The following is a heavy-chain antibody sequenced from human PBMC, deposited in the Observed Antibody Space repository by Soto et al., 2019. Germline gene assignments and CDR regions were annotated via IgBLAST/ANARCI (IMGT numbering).Heavy chain of an antibody. CDR1: GYTFTSYG. V-gene: IGHV1-18*01. D-gene: IGHD3-3*01. CDR3: ARDGYDFWSGYSATDGMDV. Sequence: ASVKVSCKASGYTFTSYGISWVRQAPGQGLEWMGWISAYNGNTNYAQKLQGRVTMTTDTSTSTAYMELRSPRSDDTAVYYCARDGYDFWSGYSATDGMDVWGQGTTVTVSS. J-gene: IGHJ6*02. CDR2: ISAYNGNT.